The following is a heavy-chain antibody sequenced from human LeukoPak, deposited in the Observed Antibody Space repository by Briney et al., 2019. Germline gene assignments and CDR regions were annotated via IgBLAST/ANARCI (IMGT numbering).Heavy chain of an antibody. V-gene: IGHV1-24*01. CDR2: FDPEDGEP. J-gene: IGHJ4*02. Sequence: ASVKVSCKVSGYTPTELSMHWVRQAPGKGVEWMGGFDPEDGEPIYAQKYQGRVNMTEDTSTDTAYMELSSMRAEDTAVYYCATAPVGASDLYYFDYWGQGTLVTVSS. D-gene: IGHD1-26*01. CDR3: ATAPVGASDLYYFDY. CDR1: GYTPTELS.